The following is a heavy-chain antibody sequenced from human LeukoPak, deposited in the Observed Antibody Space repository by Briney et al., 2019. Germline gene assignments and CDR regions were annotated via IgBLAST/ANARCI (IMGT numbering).Heavy chain of an antibody. CDR1: VGSVSSGSYY. CDR3: AVGDY. J-gene: IGHJ4*02. Sequence: SETLSLTCTVSVGSVSSGSYYWSWIRQPPGKGLEWIGYIYYSGSTNYNPSLKSRVTISVDTSKNQFSLKLSSVTAADTAVYYCAVGDYWGQGTLVTVSS. CDR2: IYYSGST. V-gene: IGHV4-61*01.